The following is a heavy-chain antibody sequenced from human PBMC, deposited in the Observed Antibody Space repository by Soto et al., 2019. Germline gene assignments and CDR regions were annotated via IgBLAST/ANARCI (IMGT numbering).Heavy chain of an antibody. V-gene: IGHV1-69*13. Sequence: SVKVYCKASGGTFSSYAISWVRQAPGQGLEWMGGIIPIFGTVNYAQKFQGRVTITADESTSTAYMELSSLRSEDTAVYYCARVTAPFRGSYGLFWFDPWGQGTLVTVSS. J-gene: IGHJ5*02. CDR3: ARVTAPFRGSYGLFWFDP. CDR1: GGTFSSYA. D-gene: IGHD1-26*01. CDR2: IIPIFGTV.